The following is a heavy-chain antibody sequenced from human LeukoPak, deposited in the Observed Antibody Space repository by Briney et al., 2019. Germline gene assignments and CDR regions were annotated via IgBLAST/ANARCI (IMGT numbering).Heavy chain of an antibody. Sequence: SSETLSLTCTVSGGSISNYYWSWFRQPPGKGLEWIGHIYYNGNTDYNPSLRNRLTMSVDTPKNHFSLRLSSVTAADTAVYYCASGHNSGWGYFDYWGQGSLVTVSS. CDR3: ASGHNSGWGYFDY. CDR2: IYYNGNT. D-gene: IGHD6-19*01. V-gene: IGHV4-59*12. CDR1: GGSISNYY. J-gene: IGHJ4*02.